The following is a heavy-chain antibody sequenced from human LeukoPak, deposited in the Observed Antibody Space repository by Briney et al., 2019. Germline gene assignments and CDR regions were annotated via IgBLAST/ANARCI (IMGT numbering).Heavy chain of an antibody. CDR2: ISGSGGST. J-gene: IGHJ4*02. Sequence: GGSLRLSCAASGFTFSSYAMSWVRQAPGKGLEWVSGISGSGGSTYYADSVKSRFTISRDNYKNTLYLQMNSLRAEDTAVYYCAKGGQWLEEYYFDYWGQGTLVTVSS. V-gene: IGHV3-23*01. CDR1: GFTFSSYA. CDR3: AKGGQWLEEYYFDY. D-gene: IGHD6-19*01.